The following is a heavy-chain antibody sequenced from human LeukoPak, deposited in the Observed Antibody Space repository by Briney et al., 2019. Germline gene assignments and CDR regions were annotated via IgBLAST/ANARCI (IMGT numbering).Heavy chain of an antibody. CDR3: ARDLAGALDF. CDR1: GFAVSGIH. CDR2: FYGGGGI. J-gene: IGHJ4*02. D-gene: IGHD6-19*01. V-gene: IGHV3-66*01. Sequence: GGSLRLSCAASGFAVSGIHMSWVRQAPGKGLEWVSVFYGGGGIYYADSVRGRFTISRDHSKNTLYLEMNGLRGEDTAIYYCARDLAGALDFWGQGTVVTVSS.